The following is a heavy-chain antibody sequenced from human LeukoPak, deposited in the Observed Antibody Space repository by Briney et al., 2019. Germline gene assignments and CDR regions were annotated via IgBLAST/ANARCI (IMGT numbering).Heavy chain of an antibody. CDR2: INQDGTEK. CDR3: AKLAKYFYGSETFYFFEH. D-gene: IGHD3-10*01. V-gene: IGHV3-7*01. CDR1: GFTFSSYW. J-gene: IGHJ4*02. Sequence: GGSLRLSCAASGFTFSSYWMSWVRQAPGKGLEWVANINQDGTEKYYVDSVKGRFTISRDYGKNSLYLQMSSLRVEDTAVYYCAKLAKYFYGSETFYFFEHWGQGTPVTASS.